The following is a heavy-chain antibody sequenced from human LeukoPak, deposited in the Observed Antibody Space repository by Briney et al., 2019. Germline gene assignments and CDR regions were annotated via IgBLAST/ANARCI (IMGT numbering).Heavy chain of an antibody. CDR2: ISSSGSTI. Sequence: GGSLRLSCAASGFTFSSYSMNWVRQAPGKGLEWVSSISSSGSTIYYADSVKGRFTISRDNAKNSLYLQMNSLRAEDTAVYYCARRSGSGATRIDYWGQGTLVTVSS. J-gene: IGHJ4*02. V-gene: IGHV3-21*04. D-gene: IGHD5-12*01. CDR3: ARRSGSGATRIDY. CDR1: GFTFSSYS.